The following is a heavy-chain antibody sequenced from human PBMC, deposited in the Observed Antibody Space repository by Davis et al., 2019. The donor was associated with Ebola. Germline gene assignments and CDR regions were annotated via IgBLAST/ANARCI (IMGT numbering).Heavy chain of an antibody. D-gene: IGHD5/OR15-5a*01. J-gene: IGHJ2*01. CDR3: SVSHTYLDL. CDR2: ISSSGTYI. CDR1: GFSFSDYA. Sequence: PGGSLRLSCTASGFSFSDYAMNWIRHAPGLGLEWVSSISSSGTYIHYADSVKGRFTISRDNAKESLFLQMSSLRVEDTAVYYCSVSHTYLDLWGRGSLVTVS. V-gene: IGHV3-21*01.